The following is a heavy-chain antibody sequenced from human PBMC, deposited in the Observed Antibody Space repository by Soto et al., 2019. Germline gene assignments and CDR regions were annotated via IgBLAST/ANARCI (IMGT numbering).Heavy chain of an antibody. CDR3: AKVDGYYDFWSGYYWDY. D-gene: IGHD3-3*01. Sequence: PAGSLRLSCAASGFTFSSYAVSWVRQEPRKGLERVTAISGRGGSTYYADSEKGRFTISRDNSKNTLYLQMNSLRAEDTAVYYCAKVDGYYDFWSGYYWDYWGQGTLVTVSS. J-gene: IGHJ4*01. V-gene: IGHV3-23*01. CDR2: ISGRGGST. CDR1: GFTFSSYA.